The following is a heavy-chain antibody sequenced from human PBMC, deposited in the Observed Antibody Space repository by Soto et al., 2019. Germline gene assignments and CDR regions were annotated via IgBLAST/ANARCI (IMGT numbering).Heavy chain of an antibody. V-gene: IGHV4-31*03. CDR3: ARDRAYYYDSSGYSFLD. CDR1: GGSISSGGYY. CDR2: IYYSGST. Sequence: QVQLQESGPGLVKPSQTLSLTCTVSGGSISSGGYYWSWIRQHPGKGLEWIGYIYYSGSTYYNPSLTSRVTTPVDPSNNQFSLKLSSVTAADTAVYYCARDRAYYYDSSGYSFLDWGQGTLVTVSS. J-gene: IGHJ4*02. D-gene: IGHD3-22*01.